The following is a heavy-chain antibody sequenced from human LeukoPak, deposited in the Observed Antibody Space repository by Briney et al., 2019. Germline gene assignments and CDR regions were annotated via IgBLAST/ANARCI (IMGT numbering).Heavy chain of an antibody. Sequence: GGSLRLSCAASGFTFSNYAMSWVRQAPGKGLEWVSDISGSGDSTNYADSVKGRFTISRDNSKNTLYLQMNSLRAEDTAVYYCAKDRSRYGDYSDAFDIWGQGTMVTVSS. V-gene: IGHV3-23*01. CDR1: GFTFSNYA. J-gene: IGHJ3*02. CDR3: AKDRSRYGDYSDAFDI. D-gene: IGHD4-17*01. CDR2: ISGSGDST.